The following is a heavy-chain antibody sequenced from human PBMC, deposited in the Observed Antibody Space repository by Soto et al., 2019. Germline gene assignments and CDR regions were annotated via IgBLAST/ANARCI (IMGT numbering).Heavy chain of an antibody. CDR1: GYTFTGYY. V-gene: IGHV1-2*04. Sequence: GASVEVSCKASGYTFTGYYIHWVGQAPGQRVEWMGWITPYSGGTNYAQKFQGWVTMTRDTSISTAYMELSRLRSDDTAVYYCAREERGLWFGEFLTPVVPVYYGMDVWGQGTTVTVSS. D-gene: IGHD3-10*01. J-gene: IGHJ6*02. CDR2: ITPYSGGT. CDR3: AREERGLWFGEFLTPVVPVYYGMDV.